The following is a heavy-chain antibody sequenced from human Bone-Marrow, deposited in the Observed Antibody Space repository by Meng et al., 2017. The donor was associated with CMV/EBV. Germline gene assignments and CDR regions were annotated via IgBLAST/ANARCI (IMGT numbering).Heavy chain of an antibody. Sequence: GESLKISCAASGFTFSDYYMTWIRQAPGKGLEWVSYITNSGNGMYYIDSVKGRFSISRDNAKTSVYLQMNSLRVDDTAVYYCARRGPCGHNTLDYWGQGTLVTVSS. V-gene: IGHV3-11*01. J-gene: IGHJ4*02. CDR3: ARRGPCGHNTLDY. CDR2: ITNSGNGM. CDR1: GFTFSDYY. D-gene: IGHD2-15*01.